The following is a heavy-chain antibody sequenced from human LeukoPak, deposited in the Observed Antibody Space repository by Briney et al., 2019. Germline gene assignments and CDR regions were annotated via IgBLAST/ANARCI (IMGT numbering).Heavy chain of an antibody. CDR2: IYYSGST. CDR1: GGSISSSSYY. Sequence: SETLSLTCTVSGGSISSSSYYWGWIRQPPGKGLEWIGSIYYSGSTYYNPSLKSRVTISVDTSKNHFSVKLSSVTAADTAVYYCARDDGGYGYDAFDIWGQGTMVTVSS. D-gene: IGHD5-12*01. J-gene: IGHJ3*02. V-gene: IGHV4-39*02. CDR3: ARDDGGYGYDAFDI.